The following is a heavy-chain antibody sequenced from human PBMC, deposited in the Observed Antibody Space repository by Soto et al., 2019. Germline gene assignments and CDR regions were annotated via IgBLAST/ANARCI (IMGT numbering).Heavy chain of an antibody. CDR1: GFTISSSY. Sequence: GGSLRLSCAASGFTISSSYMSWVRQAPGKGPEWVSVIYSGGSTYYADSVKGRFTISRDNSKNTLFLQMNSLRVEDTAVYYCARGYSCDYYAMGVWGQGTTVTVSS. CDR3: ARGYSCDYYAMGV. V-gene: IGHV3-53*01. CDR2: IYSGGST. J-gene: IGHJ6*02. D-gene: IGHD5-18*01.